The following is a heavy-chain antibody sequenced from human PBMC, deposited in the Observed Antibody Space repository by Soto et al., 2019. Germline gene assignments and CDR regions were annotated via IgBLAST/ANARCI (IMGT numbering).Heavy chain of an antibody. CDR1: GGSISTYY. J-gene: IGHJ4*02. V-gene: IGHV4-59*01. CDR3: ARGTLTSYFDY. CDR2: FYYSGST. Sequence: SETLSLTCTVSGGSISTYYWSWIRQPPGKGLEWIGYFYYSGSTNYNPSLKSRVTISVDTSKTQFSLKLTSVTAADTAVYYCARGTLTSYFDYWGQGTQVTVS.